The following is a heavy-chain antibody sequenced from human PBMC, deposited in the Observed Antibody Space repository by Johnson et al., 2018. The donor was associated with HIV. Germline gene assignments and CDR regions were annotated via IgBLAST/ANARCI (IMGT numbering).Heavy chain of an antibody. CDR3: AIIPPGGAGKGADAFDI. J-gene: IGHJ3*02. D-gene: IGHD1-26*01. Sequence: QVQLVESGGGVVQPGGSLRLSCAASGFTFSSYGMHWVRQAPGKGLDWVADISYDGSNKYYADSLMGRFTISRDNSKNSLYLQMNSLRPEDTAVYYCAIIPPGGAGKGADAFDIWGQGTMVTVSS. CDR2: ISYDGSNK. V-gene: IGHV3-30*03. CDR1: GFTFSSYG.